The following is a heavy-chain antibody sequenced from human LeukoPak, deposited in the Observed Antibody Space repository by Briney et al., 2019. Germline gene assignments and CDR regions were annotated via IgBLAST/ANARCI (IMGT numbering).Heavy chain of an antibody. Sequence: SVTVSCKASGGTFTSYAISWVRQAPGQGLEWMGRIIPILGIANYAQKFQGRVTITTDESTSTAYMELSSLRSEDTAVYYCAIDNWGYWSSTSCSNWGQGTLVTVSS. V-gene: IGHV1-69*04. CDR1: GGTFTSYA. CDR3: AIDNWGYWSSTSCSN. D-gene: IGHD2-2*01. J-gene: IGHJ4*02. CDR2: IIPILGIA.